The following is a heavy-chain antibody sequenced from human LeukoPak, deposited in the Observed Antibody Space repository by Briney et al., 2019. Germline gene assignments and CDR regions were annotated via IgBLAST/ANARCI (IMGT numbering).Heavy chain of an antibody. J-gene: IGHJ6*03. CDR3: GGGQGAHVEWSSYMDV. CDR2: ISYDGRNK. V-gene: IGHV3-30*04. Sequence: PGRSLRLSCAASGFTFSNYAMHWVRQAPGKGLEWMSVISYDGRNKYFADSVKGRFTLSRDNSKNTLYLQMNNLRAEDTAVYYCGGGQGAHVEWSSYMDVWGKGTTVTVSS. D-gene: IGHD3-3*01. CDR1: GFTFSNYA.